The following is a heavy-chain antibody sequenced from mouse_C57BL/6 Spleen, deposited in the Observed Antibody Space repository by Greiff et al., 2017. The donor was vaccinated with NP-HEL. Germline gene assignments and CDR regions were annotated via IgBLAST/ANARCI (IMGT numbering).Heavy chain of an antibody. V-gene: IGHV5-16*01. CDR3: ARDYYSNYWYVDV. J-gene: IGHJ1*03. Sequence: EVKVVESEGGLVQPGSSMKLSCTASGFTFSDYYMAWVRQVPEKGLEWVANINYDGSSTYYLDSLKSRFIISRDNAKNILYLQMSSLKSEDTATYYCARDYYSNYWYVDVWGTGTTVTVSS. CDR2: INYDGSST. CDR1: GFTFSDYY. D-gene: IGHD2-5*01.